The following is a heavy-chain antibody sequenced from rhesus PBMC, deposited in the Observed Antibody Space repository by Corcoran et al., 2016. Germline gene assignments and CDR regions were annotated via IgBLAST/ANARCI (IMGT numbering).Heavy chain of an antibody. CDR1: GYTFTDYY. Sequence: QVQLVQSGAEVKKPGSSVKVSCKASGYTFTDYYMHWVRQAPRQGLEWMGWINPYNGNTKYAQKFQARVTITADTSTDTAYMELSSLRSEDTAVYYCATGRVLGAAGPDSYFDYWGQGVLVTVSS. D-gene: IGHD6-13*01. J-gene: IGHJ4*01. V-gene: IGHV1S2*01. CDR3: ATGRVLGAAGPDSYFDY. CDR2: INPYNGNT.